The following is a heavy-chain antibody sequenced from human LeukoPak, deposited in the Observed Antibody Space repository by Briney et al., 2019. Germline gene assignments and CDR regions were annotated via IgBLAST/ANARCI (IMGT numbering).Heavy chain of an antibody. CDR3: ARDGIVGKKGAFDI. V-gene: IGHV3-33*01. J-gene: IGHJ3*02. D-gene: IGHD1-26*01. CDR1: GFTFSTYG. Sequence: GGSLRLSCAASGFTFSTYGMHCVRQAPGKGLGWVALVWYDVSSKYYVDSLKGRFTITRDNSKSTLYLQMNNLRAEDTAVYYCARDGIVGKKGAFDIWGQGTMVTVSS. CDR2: VWYDVSSK.